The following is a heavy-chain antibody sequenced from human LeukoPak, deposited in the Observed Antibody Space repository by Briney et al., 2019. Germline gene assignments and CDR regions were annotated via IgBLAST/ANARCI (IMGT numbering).Heavy chain of an antibody. CDR3: ARDRGIAARHDAFDI. V-gene: IGHV4-39*07. D-gene: IGHD6-6*01. J-gene: IGHJ3*02. Sequence: SETLSLTCTVSGGSISSSTYYWGWIRQPPGKGLEWIGSLYYGGSPYYNPSLKSRVTISVDTSKNQFSLKLSSVTAADTAVYYCARDRGIAARHDAFDIWGQGTMVTVSS. CDR2: LYYGGSP. CDR1: GGSISSSTYY.